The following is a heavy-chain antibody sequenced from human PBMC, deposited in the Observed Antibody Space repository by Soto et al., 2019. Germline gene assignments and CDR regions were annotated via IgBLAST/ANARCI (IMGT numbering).Heavy chain of an antibody. CDR2: IKQDGSEK. D-gene: IGHD6-19*01. CDR3: AMYGSGWYSPVDAFDI. CDR1: GFTFSSYW. Sequence: GGSLRLSCAASGFTFSSYWMSWVRQAPGKGLEWVANIKQDGSEKYYVDSVKGRFTISRDNAKNSLYLQMNSLRAEDTAVYYCAMYGSGWYSPVDAFDIWGQGTMVTVSS. V-gene: IGHV3-7*03. J-gene: IGHJ3*02.